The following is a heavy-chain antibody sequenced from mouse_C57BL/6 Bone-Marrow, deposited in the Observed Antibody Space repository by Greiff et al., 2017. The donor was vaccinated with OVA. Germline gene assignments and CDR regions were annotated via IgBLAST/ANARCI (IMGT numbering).Heavy chain of an antibody. Sequence: QVQLQQSGAELVKPGASVKMSCKASGYTFTTYPIEWMKQNHVKSLEWIGNFHPYHDDTKYNEKFKVKATLTVEKSSITVYLELSRLTSDDSAVYYCARRRYYGSCFACWGQGTLVTVSA. D-gene: IGHD1-1*01. CDR1: GYTFTTYP. J-gene: IGHJ3*01. CDR3: ARRRYYGSCFAC. V-gene: IGHV1-47*01. CDR2: FHPYHDDT.